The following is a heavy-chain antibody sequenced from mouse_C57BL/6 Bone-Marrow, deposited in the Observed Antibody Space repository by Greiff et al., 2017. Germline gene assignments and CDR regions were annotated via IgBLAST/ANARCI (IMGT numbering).Heavy chain of an antibody. Sequence: VQLKESVAELVRPGASVKLSCTASGFNIKNTYMHWVKQRPEQGLEWIGRIDPANGNTKYAPKFQGKATITADTSSNTAYLQLSSLTSEDTAIYYCARWMHYGNWYFDVWGTGTTVTVSS. J-gene: IGHJ1*03. V-gene: IGHV14-3*01. D-gene: IGHD1-1*01. CDR2: IDPANGNT. CDR1: GFNIKNTY. CDR3: ARWMHYGNWYFDV.